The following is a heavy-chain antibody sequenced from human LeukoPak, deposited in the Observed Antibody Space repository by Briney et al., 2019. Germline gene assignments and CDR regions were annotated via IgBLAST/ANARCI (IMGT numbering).Heavy chain of an antibody. D-gene: IGHD1-26*01. CDR1: KYTFTNYY. Sequence: ASVKVSCKASKYTFTNYYIHWVRQAPGQGFEWMGWINPSTGVTSYAQKFQGRVTMTRDTSISTAYMELSRLRSDDTAVYYCARRIVGATTSQSYYFDYWGQGTLVTVSS. V-gene: IGHV1-2*02. J-gene: IGHJ4*02. CDR3: ARRIVGATTSQSYYFDY. CDR2: INPSTGVT.